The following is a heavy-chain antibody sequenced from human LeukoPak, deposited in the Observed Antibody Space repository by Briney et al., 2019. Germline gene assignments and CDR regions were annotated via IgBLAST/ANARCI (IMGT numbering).Heavy chain of an antibody. J-gene: IGHJ3*02. D-gene: IGHD3-10*01. CDR3: ATSGGDTGAFDI. V-gene: IGHV3-23*01. CDR1: GFTFSSYA. Sequence: PGGSLRLSCAASGFTFSSYAMSWVRQAPGQGLEWVSAISGSGGSTYYADSVKGRFTISRDNSKYTLYLQMKSLRAEDTAVYYCATSGGDTGAFDIWGQGTMVTVSS. CDR2: ISGSGGST.